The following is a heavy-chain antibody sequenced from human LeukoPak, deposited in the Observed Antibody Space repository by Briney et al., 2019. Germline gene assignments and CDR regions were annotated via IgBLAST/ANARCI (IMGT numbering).Heavy chain of an antibody. CDR1: GFTFSSYG. J-gene: IGHJ4*02. V-gene: IGHV3-33*01. Sequence: SGRSLRLSCAASGFTFSSYGMHWVRQAPGKGLEWVAVIWYDGSNKYYADSVKGRFTISRDNSKNTLYLQMNSLRVEDTAVYYCAPEGDGYILFDYWGQGTLVTVSS. D-gene: IGHD5-24*01. CDR2: IWYDGSNK. CDR3: APEGDGYILFDY.